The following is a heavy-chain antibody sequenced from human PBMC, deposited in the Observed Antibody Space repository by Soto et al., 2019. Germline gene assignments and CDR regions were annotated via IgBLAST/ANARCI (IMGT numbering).Heavy chain of an antibody. CDR3: ARAYYFGSGTSYTLYY. CDR1: GFTFSNYG. Sequence: GGSLRLSCAASGFTFSNYGMHWVRQAPGKGLEWVAVISDDGVGKYYADSVQGRFTISRDNSESAVFLQMNSLRPDDTALYFCARAYYFGSGTSYTLYYWGQGTQVTVSS. D-gene: IGHD3-10*01. CDR2: ISDDGVGK. V-gene: IGHV3-30*03. J-gene: IGHJ4*02.